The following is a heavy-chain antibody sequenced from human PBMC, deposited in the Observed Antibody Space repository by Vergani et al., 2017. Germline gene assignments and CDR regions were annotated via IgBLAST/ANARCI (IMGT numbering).Heavy chain of an antibody. J-gene: IGHJ5*02. CDR1: GYSFTSYW. V-gene: IGHV5-51*01. D-gene: IGHD2-15*01. CDR3: ARAEGYCSGGSCYYPFDP. CDR2: IYPGDSDT. Sequence: EVQLVQSGAEVKKPGESLKISCKGSGYSFTSYWIGWARQMPGKGLEWMGIIYPGDSDTRYSPSFQGQVTISADKSISTAYLQWSSLKASDTAMYYCARAEGYCSGGSCYYPFDPWGQGTLVTVSS.